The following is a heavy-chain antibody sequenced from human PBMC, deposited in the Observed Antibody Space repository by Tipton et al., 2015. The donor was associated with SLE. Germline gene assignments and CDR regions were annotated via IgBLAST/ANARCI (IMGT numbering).Heavy chain of an antibody. CDR3: ARGRVDYIRGTYRPSSFDY. Sequence: LRLSCAASAFSVSAYHMTWVRQAPGKGLEWIGYVYYSGSTNYSPSLKSRVTISVDTSKNQLSLKLTSVTAADTAVYYCARGRVDYIRGTYRPSSFDYWGQGTQVTVSA. CDR2: VYYSGST. CDR1: AFSVSAYH. D-gene: IGHD3-16*02. J-gene: IGHJ4*02. V-gene: IGHV4-59*02.